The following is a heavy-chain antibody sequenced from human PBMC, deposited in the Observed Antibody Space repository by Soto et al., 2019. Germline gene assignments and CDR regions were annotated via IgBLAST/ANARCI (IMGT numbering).Heavy chain of an antibody. Sequence: GASVKVSCKASGGTFSSYAISWVRQAPGQGLEWMGGIIPIFGTANYAQKFQGRVTITADESTSTAYMELSSLRSEDTAVYYCAREARTPDSFDYWGQGTLVTVSS. J-gene: IGHJ4*02. V-gene: IGHV1-69*13. CDR2: IIPIFGTA. CDR1: GGTFSSYA. CDR3: AREARTPDSFDY. D-gene: IGHD2-2*01.